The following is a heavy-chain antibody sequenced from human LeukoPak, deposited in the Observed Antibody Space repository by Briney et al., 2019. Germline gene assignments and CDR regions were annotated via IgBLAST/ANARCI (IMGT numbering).Heavy chain of an antibody. CDR3: ARETVTPGSYYYYYMDV. CDR1: GGSISSYY. CDR2: IYYSGST. D-gene: IGHD4-11*01. V-gene: IGHV4-59*01. J-gene: IGHJ6*03. Sequence: SETLSLTCTVSGGSISSYYWSWIRQPPGKGLEWIGYIYYSGSTNYNPSLKSRVTISVDTSKNQFSLKLSSVTAADTAVYYCARETVTPGSYYYYYMDVWGKGTTATVSS.